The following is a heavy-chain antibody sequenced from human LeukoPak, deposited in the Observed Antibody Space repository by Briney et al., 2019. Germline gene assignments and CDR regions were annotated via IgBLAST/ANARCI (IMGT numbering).Heavy chain of an antibody. CDR3: AREPSIAAAGTGAFDY. CDR2: IYYSGST. D-gene: IGHD6-13*01. Sequence: SETLSLTCTVSGGSISSYYWSWIRQPPGKGLEWIWYIYYSGSTNYNPSLKSRVTISVDTSKNQFSLKLSSVTAADTAVYYCAREPSIAAAGTGAFDYWGQGTLVTVSS. J-gene: IGHJ4*02. CDR1: GGSISSYY. V-gene: IGHV4-59*01.